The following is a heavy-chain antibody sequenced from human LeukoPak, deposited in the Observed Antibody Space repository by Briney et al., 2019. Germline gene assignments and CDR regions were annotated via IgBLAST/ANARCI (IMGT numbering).Heavy chain of an antibody. CDR2: IKSDGSSI. D-gene: IGHD3-10*01. Sequence: PGGFLRLSCAASGFTFSSYWMHWVRQGPGKGLVWVSLIKSDGSSIRYADFVKGRFTISRDNAKNTLYLKMNSLRAEDTAVYYCAKDFGSGVNYHYYGMDVWGQGTPVTVSS. CDR1: GFTFSSYW. J-gene: IGHJ6*02. CDR3: AKDFGSGVNYHYYGMDV. V-gene: IGHV3-74*01.